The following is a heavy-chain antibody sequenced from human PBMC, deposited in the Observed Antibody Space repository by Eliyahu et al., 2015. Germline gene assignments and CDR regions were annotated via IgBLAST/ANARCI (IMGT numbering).Heavy chain of an antibody. Sequence: QVQLQESGPGLVKPSETLSLTCAVSGXSIXSXYYWGWIRXTPGKGLEWIGSVFHSGSTYYXPSLKGRVTVSLDTSKNQFSLKVRSVTAADTAVYYCARDVDYGGRPDPWGQGILVTVSS. D-gene: IGHD4-23*01. J-gene: IGHJ5*02. CDR3: ARDVDYGGRPDP. CDR1: GXSIXSXYY. V-gene: IGHV4-38-2*02. CDR2: VFHSGST.